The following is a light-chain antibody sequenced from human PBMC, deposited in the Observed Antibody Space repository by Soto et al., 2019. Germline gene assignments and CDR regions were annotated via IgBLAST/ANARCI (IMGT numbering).Light chain of an antibody. J-gene: IGLJ3*02. V-gene: IGLV2-23*01. CDR2: EAT. Sequence: QSALTQPASVSGSPGQSITISCTGTSSDLGTYNLVSWYQQHPGKAPKLTIYEATKRPSGVSNRFSGSKSGNTASLTVSGLQAEGDADYYCCSYAGGSTLVFGGGTKLTVL. CDR3: CSYAGGSTLV. CDR1: SSDLGTYNL.